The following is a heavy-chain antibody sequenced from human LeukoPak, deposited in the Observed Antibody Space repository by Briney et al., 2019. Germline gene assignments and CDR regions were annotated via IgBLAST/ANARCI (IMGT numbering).Heavy chain of an antibody. J-gene: IGHJ4*02. CDR3: ARAQYYYDSNGYYYVYHFDY. Sequence: GGSLRLSCVGSGFTFSRYWLNWVRQAPGKGLEWVANMNQDGSEIYYLDSVKGRFTISRDNAKNSLYLQMNSLRAEDTAVYYCARAQYYYDSNGYYYVYHFDYWGQGTLVTVSS. D-gene: IGHD3-22*01. V-gene: IGHV3-7*01. CDR2: MNQDGSEI. CDR1: GFTFSRYW.